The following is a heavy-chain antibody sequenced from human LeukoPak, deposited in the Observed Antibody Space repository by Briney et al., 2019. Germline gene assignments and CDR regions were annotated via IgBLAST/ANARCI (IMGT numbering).Heavy chain of an antibody. D-gene: IGHD3-10*02. J-gene: IGHJ6*04. CDR3: AELGITMIGGV. CDR2: ISSSGSTI. Sequence: GGSLRLSWAASGFTFISYGMHWVRQAPGKGLEWVSYISSSGSTIYYADSVKGRFTISRDNAKNSLYLQMNSLRAEDTAVYYCAELGITMIGGVWGKGTTVTISS. V-gene: IGHV3-48*04. CDR1: GFTFISYG.